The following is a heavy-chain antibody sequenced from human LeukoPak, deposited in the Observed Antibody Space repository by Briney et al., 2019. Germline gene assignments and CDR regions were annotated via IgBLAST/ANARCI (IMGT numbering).Heavy chain of an antibody. V-gene: IGHV3-23*01. D-gene: IGHD5-12*01. Sequence: HPGGSLRLSCAASGFTFTNYAMTWVRQAPGKGLEWVSTFSGSGGRTFYADSVKGRFTISRDNSKNTLYLQMNSLRAEDTAVYHCAKAVVATIGALDIWGQGTMVTVSS. CDR2: FSGSGGRT. J-gene: IGHJ3*02. CDR3: AKAVVATIGALDI. CDR1: GFTFTNYA.